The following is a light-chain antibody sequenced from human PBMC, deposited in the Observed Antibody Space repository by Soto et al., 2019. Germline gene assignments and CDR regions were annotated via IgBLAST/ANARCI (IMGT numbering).Light chain of an antibody. CDR1: QGISSY. CDR2: AAY. Sequence: DIQLTQSPSFLSASVGDRVNITCRASQGISSYLAWYQQKPGKAPNLLIFAAYTLQSGVPSKFGGSGSGTEFTLTISRLQPEDFATYYCQQFYSYPRTFGQGTKVELQ. CDR3: QQFYSYPRT. V-gene: IGKV1-9*01. J-gene: IGKJ1*01.